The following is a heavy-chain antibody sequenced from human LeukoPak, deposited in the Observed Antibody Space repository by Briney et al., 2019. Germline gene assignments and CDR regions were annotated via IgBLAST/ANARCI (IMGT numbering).Heavy chain of an antibody. V-gene: IGHV4-59*01. CDR1: GGSISSYY. CDR2: IYYSGST. D-gene: IGHD3-3*01. J-gene: IGHJ6*02. CDR3: ARDSPYDPMDV. Sequence: SETLSLTCTVSGGSISSYYWSWIRKPPGKGLEWIGYIYYSGSTNYNPSLKSRVTISVDTSKNQFSLKLSSVTAADTAVYYCARDSPYDPMDVWGQGTTVTVSS.